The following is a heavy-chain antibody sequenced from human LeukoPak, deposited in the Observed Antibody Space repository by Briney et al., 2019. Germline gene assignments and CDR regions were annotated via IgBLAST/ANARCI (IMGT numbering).Heavy chain of an antibody. J-gene: IGHJ4*02. D-gene: IGHD2-2*01. V-gene: IGHV3-23*01. CDR1: GFTFSSYA. CDR2: ISGSDGST. Sequence: GGSLRLSCAASGFTFSSYAMSWVRQAPGKGLEWVSAISGSDGSTYYADSVKGRFTISRDNSKNTLYLQMNSLRAEDTAVFYCAKVPRYCSSTSCYAGYFEYWGQGTLVTVSS. CDR3: AKVPRYCSSTSCYAGYFEY.